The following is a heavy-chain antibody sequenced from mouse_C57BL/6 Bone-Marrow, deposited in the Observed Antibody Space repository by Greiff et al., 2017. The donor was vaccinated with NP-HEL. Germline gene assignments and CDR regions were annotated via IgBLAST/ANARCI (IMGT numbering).Heavy chain of an antibody. V-gene: IGHV14-1*01. CDR1: GFNIKDYY. CDR2: IDPEDGDT. CDR3: TTSYYDYDVWYFDV. J-gene: IGHJ1*03. D-gene: IGHD2-4*01. Sequence: VQLQQSGAELVRPGASVKLSCTASGFNIKDYYMHWVKQRPEQGLEWIGRIDPEDGDTEYAPKFQGKATMTADTSSNTAYLPLSSLTSEDTAVYYCTTSYYDYDVWYFDVWGTGTTVTVSS.